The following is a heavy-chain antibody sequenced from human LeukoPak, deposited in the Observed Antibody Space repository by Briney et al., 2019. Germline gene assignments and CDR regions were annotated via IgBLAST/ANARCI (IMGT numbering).Heavy chain of an antibody. CDR2: INHSGST. Sequence: SETLSLTCAVYGGSFSGYYWSWIRQPPGKGLEWIGEINHSGSTNYNPSLKGRVTISVDTSKNQFSLKLSSVTAANTAVYYCARVVTAIRGGYFDYWGQGTLVTVSS. D-gene: IGHD2-21*02. J-gene: IGHJ4*02. CDR1: GGSFSGYY. CDR3: ARVVTAIRGGYFDY. V-gene: IGHV4-34*01.